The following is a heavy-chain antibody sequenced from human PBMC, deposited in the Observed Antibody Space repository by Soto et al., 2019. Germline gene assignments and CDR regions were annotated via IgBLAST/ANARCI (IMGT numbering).Heavy chain of an antibody. Sequence: QVQLVQSGAEVREPGASVKVSCKASGYTFTNYGVSWVRQAPGQGLEWMGWIGGYKGNTNYAQKLQVRVTLTTDTSTSTAYMAVRSLRSDDTAVYYCAPHTLDTGMPSGYWGQGTLVTVSS. J-gene: IGHJ4*02. D-gene: IGHD5-18*01. CDR2: IGGYKGNT. CDR1: GYTFTNYG. V-gene: IGHV1-18*01. CDR3: APHTLDTGMPSGY.